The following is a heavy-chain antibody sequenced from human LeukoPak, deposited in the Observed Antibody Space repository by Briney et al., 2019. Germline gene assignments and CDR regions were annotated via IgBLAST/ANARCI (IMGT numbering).Heavy chain of an antibody. J-gene: IGHJ4*02. Sequence: GGSLRLSCAASGFTFSGYSMNWVRQAPGKGLEWVSIISSDSSHIYDTDSAKGRFTISRDNAMNTLYLQMNSLRAEDSALYYCTRDMQGSRLYLVGSQNDWGQGTLVTVSS. CDR2: ISSDSSHI. CDR1: GFTFSGYS. CDR3: TRDMQGSRLYLVGSQND. D-gene: IGHD1-26*01. V-gene: IGHV3-21*01.